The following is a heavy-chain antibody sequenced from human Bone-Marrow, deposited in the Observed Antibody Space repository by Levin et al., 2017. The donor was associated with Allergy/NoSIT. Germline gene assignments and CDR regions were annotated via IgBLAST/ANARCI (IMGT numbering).Heavy chain of an antibody. CDR2: ISSSGNTI. CDR3: ARDLSDLWSGYSQDGFSFYGMDV. CDR1: GFTFSSYE. Sequence: QLGESLKISCAASGFTFSSYEMNWVRQAPGKGLEWVSYISSSGNTISYADSVKGLFTISRDNAKNSLYLQMNSLRADDTAVYYCARDLSDLWSGYSQDGFSFYGMDVWGQGTTVTVSS. V-gene: IGHV3-48*03. J-gene: IGHJ6*01. D-gene: IGHD3-3*01.